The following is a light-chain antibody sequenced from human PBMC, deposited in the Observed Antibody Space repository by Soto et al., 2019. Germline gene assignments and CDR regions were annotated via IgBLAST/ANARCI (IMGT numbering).Light chain of an antibody. CDR1: QSVKSY. V-gene: IGKV3-11*01. CDR2: DAS. Sequence: EVVLTQTPATLSLSPGERATLSCRASQSVKSYLVWYQQKPGQTPRLLIYDASNRATGIPARFSGSGSETDFTLTISSLEPEDFAVYHCQQRRTWPLTFGGGTRVEIK. CDR3: QQRRTWPLT. J-gene: IGKJ4*01.